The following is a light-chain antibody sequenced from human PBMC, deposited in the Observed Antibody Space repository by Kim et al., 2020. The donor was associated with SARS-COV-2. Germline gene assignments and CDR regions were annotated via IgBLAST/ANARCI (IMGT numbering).Light chain of an antibody. J-gene: IGLJ3*02. Sequence: QSALTQPASVSGSPGQSITISCTGTSSDVGGYNSVSWYQQHPGKAPKLMIYDVRNRPSGVSNRFSGSKSGNTASLTISGLQAEDEADYYCTSYTSSDTRVLGGGTQLTVL. CDR2: DVR. V-gene: IGLV2-14*01. CDR3: TSYTSSDTRV. CDR1: SSDVGGYNS.